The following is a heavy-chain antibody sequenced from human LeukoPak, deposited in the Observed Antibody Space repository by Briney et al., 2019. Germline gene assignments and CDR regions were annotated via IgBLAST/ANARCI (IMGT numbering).Heavy chain of an antibody. CDR2: INPSGGST. CDR3: ARGLGGFGELWFDP. Sequence: ASVKVSCKASGYTFTRNYINWLRQAPGQGLEWMGIINPSGGSTSYAQKFQGRVTMARDTSTSTVYMELSSLRSEDTAVYYCARGLGGFGELWFDPWGQGTLVTVSS. D-gene: IGHD3-10*01. V-gene: IGHV1-46*01. J-gene: IGHJ5*02. CDR1: GYTFTRNY.